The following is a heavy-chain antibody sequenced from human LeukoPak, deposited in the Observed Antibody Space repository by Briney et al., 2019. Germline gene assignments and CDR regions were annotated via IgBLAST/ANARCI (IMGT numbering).Heavy chain of an antibody. J-gene: IGHJ6*02. V-gene: IGHV3-23*01. Sequence: GGSLRLSCAASGFTFSSYGMSWVRQAPGKGLEWVAAISGSGGSTYYADSVKGRFTISRDNSKNTLYLQMNSLRAEDTAVYYCAKFVVVTGYYYYGMDVWGQGTTVTVSS. CDR1: GFTFSSYG. D-gene: IGHD2-21*02. CDR2: ISGSGGST. CDR3: AKFVVVTGYYYYGMDV.